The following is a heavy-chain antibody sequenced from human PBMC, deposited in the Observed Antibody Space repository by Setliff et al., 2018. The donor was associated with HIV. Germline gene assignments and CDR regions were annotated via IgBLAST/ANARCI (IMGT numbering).Heavy chain of an antibody. V-gene: IGHV1-69*02. J-gene: IGHJ4*02. D-gene: IGHD3-22*01. Sequence: KVSCKASRSTFNSHTINWVRQAPGQGLDWMGRIIPILGVANYAQKFQGRVAMTRDTSTSTVYMELSSLRSEDTAVYYCARGMDYYDTSGYYQYYFDYWGQGTLVTVSS. CDR3: ARGMDYYDTSGYYQYYFDY. CDR2: IIPILGVA. CDR1: RSTFNSHT.